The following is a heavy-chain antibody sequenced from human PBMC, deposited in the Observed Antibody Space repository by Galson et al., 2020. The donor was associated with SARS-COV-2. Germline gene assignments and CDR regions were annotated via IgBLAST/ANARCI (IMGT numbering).Heavy chain of an antibody. Sequence: ASVKVSCKPSGYTFTGHYMHWVRQAPGQGIEWMGWIKPNSGGTKSAPKFPGRVTMTRDTSISTAYMELSRLRSDDTAIYYCARAGQSPDYYYYYNLDVWGQGTTVTVSS. CDR1: GYTFTGHY. CDR2: IKPNSGGT. V-gene: IGHV1-2*02. CDR3: ARAGQSPDYYYYYNLDV. D-gene: IGHD3-10*01. J-gene: IGHJ6*02.